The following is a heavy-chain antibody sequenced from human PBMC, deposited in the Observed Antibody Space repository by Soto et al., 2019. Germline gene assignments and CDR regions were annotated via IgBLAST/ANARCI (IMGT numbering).Heavy chain of an antibody. D-gene: IGHD3-10*01. CDR1: GFTFSSYG. V-gene: IGHV3-33*01. J-gene: IGHJ6*02. CDR2: IWYDGSNK. Sequence: QVQLVESGGGVVQPGRSLRLSCAASGFTFSSYGMHWVRQAPGKGLEWVAVIWYDGSNKYYADSVKGRFTISRDNSKNTLYLQMNSLRAEDTAVYYCARAPGVLLWFGVSGVVNYGMDVWGQGTTVTVSS. CDR3: ARAPGVLLWFGVSGVVNYGMDV.